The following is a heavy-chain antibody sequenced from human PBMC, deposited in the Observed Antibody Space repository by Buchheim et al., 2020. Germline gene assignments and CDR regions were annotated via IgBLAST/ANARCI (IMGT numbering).Heavy chain of an antibody. J-gene: IGHJ4*02. CDR2: IWYDGSNK. V-gene: IGHV3-33*01. CDR1: GFTFSSYG. Sequence: QVQLVESGGGVVQPGRSLRLSCAASGFTFSSYGMHWVRQAPGKGLEWVAVIWYDGSNKYYADSVKGRLTISRDNSKNTLYLQMNSLRAEDTAVYYCARGDAYYYDSSGYYNKWGQGTL. D-gene: IGHD3-22*01. CDR3: ARGDAYYYDSSGYYNK.